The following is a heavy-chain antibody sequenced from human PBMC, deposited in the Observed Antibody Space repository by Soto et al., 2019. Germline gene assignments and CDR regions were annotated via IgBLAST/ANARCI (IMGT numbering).Heavy chain of an antibody. J-gene: IGHJ5*02. Sequence: QVQLVESGGGVVQPGRSLRLSCAASGFTFSSYAMHWVRQAPGKGLEWVAVISYDGSNKYYADSVKGRFTISRDNSKNKLYLQMNSLRAEETAVYYCASRYCSGGSCYESWFDPWGQGTLVTVSS. CDR1: GFTFSSYA. CDR3: ASRYCSGGSCYESWFDP. V-gene: IGHV3-30-3*01. D-gene: IGHD2-15*01. CDR2: ISYDGSNK.